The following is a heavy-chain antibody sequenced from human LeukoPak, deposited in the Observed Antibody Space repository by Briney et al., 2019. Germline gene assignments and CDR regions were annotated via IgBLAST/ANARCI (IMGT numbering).Heavy chain of an antibody. CDR2: IRYDGSNK. CDR3: AKDPSPQLWLRTYMDV. Sequence: PGGSLRLSCAASGFTFSSYGMHWVRQAPGKGLEWVAFIRYDGSNKYYADSVKGRFTISRDNSKNTLYLQMNSLRAEDTAVYYCAKDPSPQLWLRTYMDVWGKGTTVTVSS. D-gene: IGHD5-18*01. V-gene: IGHV3-30*02. J-gene: IGHJ6*03. CDR1: GFTFSSYG.